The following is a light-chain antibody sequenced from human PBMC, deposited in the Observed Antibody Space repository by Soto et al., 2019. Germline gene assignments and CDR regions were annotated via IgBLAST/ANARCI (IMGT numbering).Light chain of an antibody. J-gene: IGKJ4*01. CDR1: QNVYNN. CDR3: QQCRNWPLT. Sequence: EIVRTQSPATLSVSPGEGATLSCKASQNVYNNLSWYQQRPGQPPRLLIYDASTRATGISARFSGSGYGTEFTLTISSLQSEDFAVYVCQQCRNWPLTFGGGTKVEIK. CDR2: DAS. V-gene: IGKV3-15*01.